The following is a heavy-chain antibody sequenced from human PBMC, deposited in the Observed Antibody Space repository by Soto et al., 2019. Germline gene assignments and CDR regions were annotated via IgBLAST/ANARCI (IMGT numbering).Heavy chain of an antibody. CDR2: IYYSGST. V-gene: IGHV4-34*01. D-gene: IGHD6-6*01. CDR3: ARHLWSSSALYYYYFMAV. J-gene: IGHJ6*03. Sequence: SETLSLTCAVYGGSFRGYYWSWIRQPPGKGLEWIGSIYYSGSTYYNPSLKSRVTISVDTSKNQFSLKLSSVTAADTAVYYCARHLWSSSALYYYYFMAVWGKGTTVTVSS. CDR1: GGSFRGYY.